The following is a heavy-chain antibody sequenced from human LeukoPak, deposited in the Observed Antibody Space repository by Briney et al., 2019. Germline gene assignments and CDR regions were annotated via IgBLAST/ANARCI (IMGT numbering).Heavy chain of an antibody. D-gene: IGHD1-26*01. Sequence: SETLSLTCTVSGGSISSTSYYWGWIRQPPGKGLQWIGTVYYNGATQYNPSLKSRVTFSVDTYKNQFSLKLTSVTAADTAVYYCAREDRVGATTGSDHWGQGTLVTVSS. V-gene: IGHV4-39*01. CDR1: GGSISSTSYY. CDR3: AREDRVGATTGSDH. J-gene: IGHJ4*02. CDR2: VYYNGAT.